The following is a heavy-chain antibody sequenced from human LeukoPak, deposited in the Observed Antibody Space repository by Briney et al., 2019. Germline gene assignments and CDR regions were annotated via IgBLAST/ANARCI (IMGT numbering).Heavy chain of an antibody. J-gene: IGHJ4*02. V-gene: IGHV4-39*01. CDR3: ARGEMALDY. CDR2: IYYSGST. D-gene: IGHD5-24*01. CDR1: GGSISSSSYY. Sequence: SETLSLTCTVSGGSISSSSYYWGWIRQPPGKGLEWIGSIYYSGSTYYNPPLKSRVTISVDTSKNQFSLKLSSVTAADTAVYYCARGEMALDYWGQGTLVTVSS.